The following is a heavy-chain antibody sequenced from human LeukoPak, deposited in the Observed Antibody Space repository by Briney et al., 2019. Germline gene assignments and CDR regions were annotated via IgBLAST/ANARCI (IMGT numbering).Heavy chain of an antibody. J-gene: IGHJ5*02. V-gene: IGHV1-8*01. CDR1: GYTFTSYD. CDR3: ARGPGYSSSWYFSWFDP. Sequence: GASVKVSCKASGYTFTSYDIYWVRQASGQGLEWMGWMNPNSGNTGYAQKFQGRVTMTRNTSISTAYMELSSLRSEDTAVYYCARGPGYSSSWYFSWFDPWGQGTLVTVSS. D-gene: IGHD6-13*01. CDR2: MNPNSGNT.